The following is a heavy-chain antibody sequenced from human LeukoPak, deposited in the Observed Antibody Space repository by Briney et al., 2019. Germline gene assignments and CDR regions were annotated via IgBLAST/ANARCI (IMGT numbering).Heavy chain of an antibody. Sequence: LXLSCXASGFTFSDSWMSWVRQAPGKGLEWVANMNQDGSEKAYVDSVKGRFAISRDNARNSLYLQMCSLRAEDTAVYYCATYTHWVAGDVWGQGTTVTVSS. V-gene: IGHV3-7*01. CDR3: ATYTHWVAGDV. CDR2: MNQDGSEK. CDR1: GFTFSDSW. D-gene: IGHD3-16*01. J-gene: IGHJ6*02.